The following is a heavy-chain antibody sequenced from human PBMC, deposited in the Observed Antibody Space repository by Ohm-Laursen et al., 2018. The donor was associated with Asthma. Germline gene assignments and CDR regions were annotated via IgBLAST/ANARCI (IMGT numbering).Heavy chain of an antibody. CDR2: IIPIFGTA. J-gene: IGHJ6*02. Sequence: SVKVSCKASGGTFSSYAISWVRQAPGQGLEWMGGIIPIFGTANYAQKFQGRVTITADESTSTAYMELSSLRSEDTAVYYCARDRYSIEDFDYYYYYGMDVWGQGTTVTVSS. CDR3: ARDRYSIEDFDYYYYYGMDV. V-gene: IGHV1-69*13. CDR1: GGTFSSYA. D-gene: IGHD4-11*01.